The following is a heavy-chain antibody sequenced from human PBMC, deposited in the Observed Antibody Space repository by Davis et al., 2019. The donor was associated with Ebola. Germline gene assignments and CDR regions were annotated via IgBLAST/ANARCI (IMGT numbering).Heavy chain of an antibody. Sequence: GGSLRLSCAASGFNFDDYGMSWVRQAPGKGLEWVSVIYSGGVTYYADSVKGRFTISRHNSKNTLYLQMNSLRAEDTAVYYCARLDPSYLYAFDIWGQGTMVTVSS. V-gene: IGHV3-53*04. D-gene: IGHD2/OR15-2a*01. CDR3: ARLDPSYLYAFDI. CDR1: GFNFDDYG. CDR2: IYSGGVT. J-gene: IGHJ3*02.